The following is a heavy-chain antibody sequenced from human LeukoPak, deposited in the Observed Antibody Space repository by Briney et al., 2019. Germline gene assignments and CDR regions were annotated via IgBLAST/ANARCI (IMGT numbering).Heavy chain of an antibody. Sequence: GGSLRLSCVASGFTFSAYWMSWVRQAPGKGLEWVADIKQSGSEKYYVDSVKGRFTISRDNAKNSVYLQMNSLRAEDTALYYCAANSGPFDFWGQGIQVPVSS. D-gene: IGHD6-19*01. V-gene: IGHV3-7*05. J-gene: IGHJ4*02. CDR1: GFTFSAYW. CDR2: IKQSGSEK. CDR3: AANSGPFDF.